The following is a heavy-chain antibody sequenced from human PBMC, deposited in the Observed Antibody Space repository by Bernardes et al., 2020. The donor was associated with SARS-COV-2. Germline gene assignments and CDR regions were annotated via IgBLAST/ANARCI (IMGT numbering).Heavy chain of an antibody. Sequence: SETLSLTCTVSGGSITNDYWSWIRQPPGKGLEWIGWISDSGRTNCNPSLKSRVTISVDTSKNQFSLKLPSVTAADTAVYYCARSGASSRYFDYWGQGTLVTVSS. V-gene: IGHV4-59*01. CDR3: ARSGASSRYFDY. CDR2: ISDSGRT. D-gene: IGHD1-26*01. J-gene: IGHJ4*02. CDR1: GGSITNDY.